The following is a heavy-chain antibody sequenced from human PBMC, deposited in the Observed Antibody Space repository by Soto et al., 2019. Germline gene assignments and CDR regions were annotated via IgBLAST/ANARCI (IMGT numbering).Heavy chain of an antibody. CDR3: ATKAVPGPWYDY. CDR2: INHSGST. J-gene: IGHJ4*02. D-gene: IGHD6-19*01. CDR1: GDSISSYY. Sequence: PSETLSLTCTVSGDSISSYYWSWIRQPPGTGLEWIGEINHSGSTNYNPSLKSRVTISVDTSKNQFSLKLTSVTAADTGVYYCATKAVPGPWYDYWGQGTLVTV. V-gene: IGHV4-34*01.